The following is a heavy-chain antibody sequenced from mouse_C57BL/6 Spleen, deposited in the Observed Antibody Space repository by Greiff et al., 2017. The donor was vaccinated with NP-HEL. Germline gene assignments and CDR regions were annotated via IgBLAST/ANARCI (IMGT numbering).Heavy chain of an antibody. V-gene: IGHV5-17*01. J-gene: IGHJ1*03. Sequence: DVLLVESGGGLVKPGGSLKLSCAASGFTFSDYGMHWVRQAPEKGLEWVAYISSGSSTIYYADTVKGRFTISRDNAKNTLFLQMTSLRSEDTAMYYCARVIREGYFGVWGTGTTVTVSS. D-gene: IGHD1-1*01. CDR2: ISSGSSTI. CDR1: GFTFSDYG. CDR3: ARVIREGYFGV.